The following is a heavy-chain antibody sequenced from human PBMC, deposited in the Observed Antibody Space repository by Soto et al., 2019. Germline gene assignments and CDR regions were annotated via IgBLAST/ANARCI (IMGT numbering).Heavy chain of an antibody. D-gene: IGHD1-26*01. CDR1: CYTFTSYG. V-gene: IGHV1-18*01. J-gene: IGHJ3*02. CDR3: ARILEVGATLNDAFDI. Sequence: ASGKVSCKASCYTFTSYGISWVRQAPGQGLEWMGWISAYNGNTNYAQKLQGRVTMTIDTSTSTAYMELRSLRSDDTAVYYCARILEVGATLNDAFDIWGQGTMVTVSS. CDR2: ISAYNGNT.